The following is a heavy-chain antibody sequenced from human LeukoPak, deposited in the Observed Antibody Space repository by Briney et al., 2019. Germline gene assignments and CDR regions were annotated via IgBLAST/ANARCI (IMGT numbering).Heavy chain of an antibody. CDR1: GFTFSSYS. D-gene: IGHD6-13*01. CDR2: ISPTISSSI. J-gene: IGHJ4*02. CDR3: ARAAYSSSPDY. V-gene: IGHV3-48*02. Sequence: GGSLRLSCAASGFTFSSYSMNWVRQAPGKGLEWVSYISPTISSSIYYADSVKGRFTISRDNAKNSLFLQMNSLRDEDTAVCYCARAAYSSSPDYWGQGTLVIVSS.